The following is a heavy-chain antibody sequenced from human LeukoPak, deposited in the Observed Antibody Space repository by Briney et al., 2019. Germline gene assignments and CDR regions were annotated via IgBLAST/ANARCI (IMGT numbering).Heavy chain of an antibody. CDR2: ISGSGGST. CDR1: GFTFSSYA. V-gene: IGHV3-23*01. D-gene: IGHD6-6*01. CDR3: ANRPDYYYYGMDV. J-gene: IGHJ6*02. Sequence: PGGSLRLSCAASGFTFSSYAMSWVRQAPGKGLEWVSAISGSGGSTHYADSVKGRFTISRDNSKNTLYLQMNSLRAEDTAVYYCANRPDYYYYGMDVWGQGTTVTVSS.